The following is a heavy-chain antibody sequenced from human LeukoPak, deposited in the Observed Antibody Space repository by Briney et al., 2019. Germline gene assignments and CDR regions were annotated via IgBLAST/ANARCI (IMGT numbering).Heavy chain of an antibody. CDR3: ARVGADDAFDI. V-gene: IGHV3-20*04. CDR1: GFTVSSNY. J-gene: IGHJ3*02. CDR2: ISWNSGSI. Sequence: GGSLRLSCAASGFTVSSNYMSWVRQAPGKGLEWVSGISWNSGSIAYGDSVKGRFTISRDNAKNSLYLQMNSLRAEDTAVYYCARVGADDAFDIWGQGTMVTVSS.